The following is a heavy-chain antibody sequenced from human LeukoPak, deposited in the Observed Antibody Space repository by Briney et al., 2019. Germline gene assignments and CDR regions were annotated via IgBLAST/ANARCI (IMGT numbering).Heavy chain of an antibody. J-gene: IGHJ4*02. V-gene: IGHV1-2*02. Sequence: ASVKVSCKASGYTFTGYYMHWVRQAPGQGLEWMGWINPNSGGTNYAQKFQGRVTMTRDTSISTAYMELSRLRSDDTAVYYCARDVGEYCSSVSCYASDYWGQGTLVTVSS. CDR3: ARDVGEYCSSVSCYASDY. D-gene: IGHD2-2*01. CDR2: INPNSGGT. CDR1: GYTFTGYY.